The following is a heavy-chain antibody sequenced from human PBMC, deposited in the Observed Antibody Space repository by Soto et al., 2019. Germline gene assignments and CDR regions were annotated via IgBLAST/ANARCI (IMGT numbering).Heavy chain of an antibody. V-gene: IGHV3-23*01. J-gene: IGHJ4*02. D-gene: IGHD6-19*01. CDR2: IGGSGGST. CDR1: GFTFSSYA. Sequence: GGSLRLSCAASGFTFSSYAMSWVRQAPGKGLEWVSAIGGSGGSTYYADSVKGRFTISRDNSKNTLYLQMNSLRAEDTAVYYCAKALELYSSGWYAEFDYWGQGTLVTVSS. CDR3: AKALELYSSGWYAEFDY.